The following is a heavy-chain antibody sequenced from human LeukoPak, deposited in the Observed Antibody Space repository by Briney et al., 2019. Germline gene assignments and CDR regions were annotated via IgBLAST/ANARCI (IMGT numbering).Heavy chain of an antibody. J-gene: IGHJ4*02. Sequence: GGSLRLSCAASGFTFSSYSMNWVRQASGKGLEWVSSISSSSSYIYYADSVKGRFTISRDNAKNSLYLQMNSLRAEDTAVYYCARGSYSSGWSFDYWGQGTLVTVSS. CDR2: ISSSSSYI. D-gene: IGHD6-19*01. CDR1: GFTFSSYS. CDR3: ARGSYSSGWSFDY. V-gene: IGHV3-21*01.